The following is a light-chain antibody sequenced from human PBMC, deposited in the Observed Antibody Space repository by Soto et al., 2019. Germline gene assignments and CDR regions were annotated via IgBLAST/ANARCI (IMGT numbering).Light chain of an antibody. CDR1: QSISSY. J-gene: IGKJ1*01. CDR3: QQYSTYWT. V-gene: IGKV1-5*03. CDR2: KAS. Sequence: DIQMTQSPSTLSASVGDRVTITCRASQSISSYLAWYQQKPGKAPKLLIYKASTLESGVPSRFSGSGSGTEFTLTISSLQPDDFGTYFCQQYSTYWTFGQGTKVEIK.